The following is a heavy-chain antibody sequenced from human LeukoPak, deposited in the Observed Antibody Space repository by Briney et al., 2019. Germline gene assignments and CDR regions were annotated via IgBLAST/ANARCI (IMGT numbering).Heavy chain of an antibody. CDR1: GFTFSSYW. J-gene: IGHJ4*02. D-gene: IGHD3-10*01. CDR3: ASGGPLWFGGFDY. CDR2: SRKKANSYTT. Sequence: PGGSLRLSCVASGFTFSSYWMSWVRQAPGRGLEWVGRSRKKANSYTTEYAASVEGRFTISRDASKNSLYLQMNSLKTEDTAVYYCASGGPLWFGGFDYWGQGTLVTVSS. V-gene: IGHV3-72*01.